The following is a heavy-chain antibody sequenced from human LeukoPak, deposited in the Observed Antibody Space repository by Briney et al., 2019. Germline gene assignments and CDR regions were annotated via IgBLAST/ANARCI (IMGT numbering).Heavy chain of an antibody. J-gene: IGHJ4*02. Sequence: SVKVSCKASGGTFSSYAISWVRQAPGQGLEWMGGIIPIFGTANYAQKFQGRVTITTDESTSTAYMELSSLRSEDTAVYYCARDRGYCSSTSCPCFDYWGQGTLVTVSS. CDR3: ARDRGYCSSTSCPCFDY. CDR2: IIPIFGTA. V-gene: IGHV1-69*05. CDR1: GGTFSSYA. D-gene: IGHD2-2*01.